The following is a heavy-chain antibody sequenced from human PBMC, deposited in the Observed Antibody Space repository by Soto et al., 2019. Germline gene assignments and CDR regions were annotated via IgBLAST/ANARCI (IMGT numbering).Heavy chain of an antibody. D-gene: IGHD6-13*01. J-gene: IGHJ5*02. CDR1: GYTFTSYD. V-gene: IGHV1-8*01. Sequence: QVQLVQSGAEVKKPGASVKVSCKASGYTFTSYDINWVRQATGQGLEWMGWMNPNRGNTGYAQKFQGRVTMTRNTAIRTAYMELSSLRSEDTAVYYCARKGGSRRANWFDPWGQGTLVTGSS. CDR3: ARKGGSRRANWFDP. CDR2: MNPNRGNT.